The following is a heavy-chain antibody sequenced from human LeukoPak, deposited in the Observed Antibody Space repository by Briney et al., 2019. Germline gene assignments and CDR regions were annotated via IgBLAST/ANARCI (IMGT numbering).Heavy chain of an antibody. CDR2: ISGGGST. D-gene: IGHD1-26*01. CDR1: DYSISSGYH. CDR3: ARGYIGNSGRYYYYYMDV. Sequence: SETLSLTCAVSDYSISSGYHWGWIRQPPKKGRGGFGIISGGGSTYYAPSLKGRFTISVDSSENAFSLNLSSVTAADTAVYYCARGYIGNSGRYYYYYMDVWGKGTTVTVSS. J-gene: IGHJ6*03. V-gene: IGHV4-38-2*01.